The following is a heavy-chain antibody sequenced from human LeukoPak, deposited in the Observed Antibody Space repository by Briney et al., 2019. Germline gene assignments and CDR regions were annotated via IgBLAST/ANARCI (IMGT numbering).Heavy chain of an antibody. CDR3: ARETGCSSTSCYIRGGGWFDP. J-gene: IGHJ5*02. D-gene: IGHD2-2*02. CDR2: IIPILGIA. V-gene: IGHV1-69*04. CDR1: GYTFTSYG. Sequence: SVKVSCKASGYTFTSYGISWLRQAPEQGLEWMGRIIPILGIANYAQKFQGRVTITADKSTSTAYMELSSLRSEDTAVYYCARETGCSSTSCYIRGGGWFDPWGQGTLVTVSS.